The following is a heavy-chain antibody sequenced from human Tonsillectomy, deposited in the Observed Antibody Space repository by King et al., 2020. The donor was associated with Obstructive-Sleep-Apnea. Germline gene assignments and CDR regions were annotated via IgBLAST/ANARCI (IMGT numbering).Heavy chain of an antibody. Sequence: VQLVESGGGVVQSGGSLRLSCAASGFIFSTYGMHWVRQAPGKGLEWVAFIRYDGNNKDYVDSVRGRFTISRDNTKSTLYLQMNSLSVEDTAMYYCAKEKDSGSWFVGSWGQGTLVTVAS. CDR3: AKEKDSGSWFVGS. CDR2: IRYDGNNK. CDR1: GFIFSTYG. V-gene: IGHV3-30*02. J-gene: IGHJ4*02. D-gene: IGHD6-13*01.